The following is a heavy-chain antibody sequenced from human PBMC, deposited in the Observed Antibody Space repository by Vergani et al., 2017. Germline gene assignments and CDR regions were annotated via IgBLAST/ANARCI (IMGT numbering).Heavy chain of an antibody. Sequence: QVQLVQSGAEVKKPGSSVKVSCKASGGTFSSYAISWVRQAPGQGLEWMGGIIPIFGTANYAQKFQCRVTITADKSTSTAYMELSSLRSEDTAVYYCARGTYYYDSSGYYYPDYYYYGMDVWGQGTTVTVSS. J-gene: IGHJ6*02. CDR2: IIPIFGTA. V-gene: IGHV1-69*06. D-gene: IGHD3-22*01. CDR3: ARGTYYYDSSGYYYPDYYYYGMDV. CDR1: GGTFSSYA.